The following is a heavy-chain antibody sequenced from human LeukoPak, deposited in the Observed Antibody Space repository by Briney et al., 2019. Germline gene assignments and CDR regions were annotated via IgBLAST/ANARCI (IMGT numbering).Heavy chain of an antibody. D-gene: IGHD1-26*01. Sequence: ASVKVSCKASGYTFTGYYVHWVRQAPGQGLEWMGWINPSSGGTNYAQKLQGRVTMTTDTSTSTAYMELRSLRSDDTAVYYCARDWVGATILRAFDIWGQGTMVTVSS. CDR2: INPSSGGT. V-gene: IGHV1-2*02. J-gene: IGHJ3*02. CDR3: ARDWVGATILRAFDI. CDR1: GYTFTGYY.